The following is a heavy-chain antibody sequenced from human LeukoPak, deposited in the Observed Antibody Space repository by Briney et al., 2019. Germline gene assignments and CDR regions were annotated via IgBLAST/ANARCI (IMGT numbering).Heavy chain of an antibody. CDR2: INTNTGNP. D-gene: IGHD3-10*01. V-gene: IGHV7-4-1*02. CDR1: GYTFTNYA. J-gene: IGHJ4*02. Sequence: ASVKVSCKASGYTFTNYAMNWVRQAPGQGLECMGWINTNTGNPTYAQGFTGRFVFSLDTSVSTAYLQISSIKAEDTAVYYCARSEFGECKNWGQGTLVTVSS. CDR3: ARSEFGECKN.